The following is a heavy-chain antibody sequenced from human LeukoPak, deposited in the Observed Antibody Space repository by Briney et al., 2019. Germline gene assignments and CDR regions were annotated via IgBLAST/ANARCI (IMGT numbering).Heavy chain of an antibody. Sequence: ASVKVSCKASGYTFSSYYVHWVRQAPGQGLEWMGMIIPSDGFTSYAQKFQGRVTMTRDMSTSTVYMELSSLRSDDTAVYYCASYRSGWGSGWFDPWGQGTLVTVSS. J-gene: IGHJ5*02. CDR3: ASYRSGWGSGWFDP. CDR2: IIPSDGFT. V-gene: IGHV1-46*01. CDR1: GYTFSSYY. D-gene: IGHD6-19*01.